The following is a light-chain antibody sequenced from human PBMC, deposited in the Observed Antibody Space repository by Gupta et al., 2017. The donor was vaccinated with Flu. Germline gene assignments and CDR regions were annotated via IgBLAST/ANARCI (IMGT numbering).Light chain of an antibody. J-gene: IGKJ2*01. CDR2: KIT. CDR3: IQATLLIT. CDR1: QSLLHSYDNTY. Sequence: DIVLTQTPLSSPVSLGEPASISCRSSQSLLHSYDNTYLSCLQQRTAQPPRLLIYKITNRFSGVPDRCSGSGAGTDFTLKSSRVEAEDVVVYYWIQATLLITFGQGTKLEIK. V-gene: IGKV2-24*01.